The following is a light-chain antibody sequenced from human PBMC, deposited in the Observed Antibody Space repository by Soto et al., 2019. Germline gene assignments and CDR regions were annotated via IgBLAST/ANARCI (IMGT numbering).Light chain of an antibody. CDR2: AAS. V-gene: IGKV1-39*01. J-gene: IGKJ2*01. CDR1: QSISSY. Sequence: DIQMTQSPSSLSASVGDRVTITCRASQSISSYLNWYQQKPGKAPKLLIYAASSLQSGVPSTFSGSGSGTDFTLTISSLQPEDCATYYCQQSYSTPYTFGQGTKLDIK. CDR3: QQSYSTPYT.